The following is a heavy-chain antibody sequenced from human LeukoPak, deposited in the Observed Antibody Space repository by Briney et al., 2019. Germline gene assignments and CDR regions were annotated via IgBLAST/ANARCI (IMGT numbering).Heavy chain of an antibody. D-gene: IGHD4-17*01. CDR3: ARAGPVPTSDGGPIADS. CDR2: ISYSGNT. V-gene: IGHV4-59*01. CDR1: GGSMSSYY. J-gene: IGHJ4*02. Sequence: SETVSLTCTVSGGSMSSYYWSWIRQPPGEGLEWIGYISYSGNTNYNPSLKSRVAMSVDTSSNEYSLNLRSVTPADTAMYYCARAGPVPTSDGGPIADSWGQGTLVTVSS.